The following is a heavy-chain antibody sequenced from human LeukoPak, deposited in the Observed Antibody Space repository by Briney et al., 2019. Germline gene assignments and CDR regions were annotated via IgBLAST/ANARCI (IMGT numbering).Heavy chain of an antibody. D-gene: IGHD1-1*01. J-gene: IGHJ4*02. Sequence: PSETLSLTCAVYGGSFSGYYWSWIRQPPGKGLEWIGEINHSGSTTYNPSLKSRVTISVDTSKNQFSLKLSSVTAADTAVYYCARVVLERCFDYWGQGTLVTVSS. CDR2: INHSGST. CDR3: ARVVLERCFDY. CDR1: GGSFSGYY. V-gene: IGHV4-34*01.